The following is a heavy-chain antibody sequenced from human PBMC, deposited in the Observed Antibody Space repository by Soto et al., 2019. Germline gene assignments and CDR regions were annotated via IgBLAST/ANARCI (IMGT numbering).Heavy chain of an antibody. CDR2: MNPNSGNT. V-gene: IGHV1-8*01. J-gene: IGHJ4*02. CDR1: GYTFTSYV. Sequence: QVQLVQSGAEVKKPGDSVKGSCKASGYTFTSYVSNWVRQATGQGLEWMGWMNPNSGNTGYAQKFQGRVTMTRNTSISTAYMELSSLRSADTAVYFWAREFFSGSYRQSDCWGQGTLVTVSS. D-gene: IGHD3-16*02. CDR3: AREFFSGSYRQSDC.